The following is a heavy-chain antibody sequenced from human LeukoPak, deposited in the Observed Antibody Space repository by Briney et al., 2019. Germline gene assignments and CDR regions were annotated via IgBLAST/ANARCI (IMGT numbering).Heavy chain of an antibody. J-gene: IGHJ6*02. CDR3: AKVAPGGSRNGMDV. D-gene: IGHD5-18*01. CDR1: GFTFSSYG. Sequence: GGSLRLSGAASGFTFSSYGMPWFRKAPGKGREWVAVISYDGSNKYYADSVKGRFTISRDNSKNTLYLQMNSLRAEDTAVYYCAKVAPGGSRNGMDVWGQGTTVTVSS. V-gene: IGHV3-30*18. CDR2: ISYDGSNK.